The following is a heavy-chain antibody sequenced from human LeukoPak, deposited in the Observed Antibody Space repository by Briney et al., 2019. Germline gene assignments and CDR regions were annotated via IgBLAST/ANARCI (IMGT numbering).Heavy chain of an antibody. CDR3: AKDKGDVVSLDY. CDR2: IRYDGSNK. J-gene: IGHJ4*02. V-gene: IGHV3-30*02. CDR1: GFTFSSYG. D-gene: IGHD3-22*01. Sequence: GGSLRLSRAASGFTFSSYGMHWVRQAPGKGLEWVAFIRYDGSNKYYADSVKGRFTISRDNSKNTLYLQMNSLRAEDTAVYYCAKDKGDVVSLDYWGQGTLVTVSS.